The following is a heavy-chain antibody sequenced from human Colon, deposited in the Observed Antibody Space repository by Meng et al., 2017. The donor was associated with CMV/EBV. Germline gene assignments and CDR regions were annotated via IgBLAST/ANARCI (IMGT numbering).Heavy chain of an antibody. J-gene: IGHJ4*02. D-gene: IGHD1-26*01. CDR2: IYSGGST. CDR1: GFTVSSTH. Sequence: QVLESGGDLVQPWGSLRPSGAASGFTVSSTHMSWVRQAPGKGLEWVSVIYSGGSTFYADSVKGRFTISRDNSKNTLYLQMNSLSAEDTAVYYCARGYSGTSSWGQGTLVTVSS. CDR3: ARGYSGTSS. V-gene: IGHV3-66*01.